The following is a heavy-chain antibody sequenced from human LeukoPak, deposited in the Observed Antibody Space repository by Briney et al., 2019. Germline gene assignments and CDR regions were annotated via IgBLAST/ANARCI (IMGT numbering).Heavy chain of an antibody. CDR1: GYTFTSYG. J-gene: IGHJ6*03. D-gene: IGHD3-3*01. Sequence: ASVRVSCKASGYTFTSYGISWVRQAPGQGLEWMGWISAYNGNTNYAQKLQGRVTMTTDTSTSTAYMELRSLRSDDTAVYYCARGSYYDFWSGSNPYYYYYMDVWGKGTTVTVSS. V-gene: IGHV1-18*01. CDR2: ISAYNGNT. CDR3: ARGSYYDFWSGSNPYYYYYMDV.